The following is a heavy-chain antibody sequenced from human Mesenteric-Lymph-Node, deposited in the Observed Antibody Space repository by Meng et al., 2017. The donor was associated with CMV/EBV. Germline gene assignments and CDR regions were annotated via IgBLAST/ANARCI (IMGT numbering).Heavy chain of an antibody. Sequence: CKASGYNFTSYYIHWVRQAPGQGLEWMGIINPSGGSTTYAQKFQGRVTMTRETSTSTVDMELSSLRSEDTAVYYCARLYCGADCYPDYWGQGTLVTVSS. D-gene: IGHD2-21*02. CDR2: INPSGGST. J-gene: IGHJ4*02. CDR3: ARLYCGADCYPDY. CDR1: GYNFTSYY. V-gene: IGHV1-46*01.